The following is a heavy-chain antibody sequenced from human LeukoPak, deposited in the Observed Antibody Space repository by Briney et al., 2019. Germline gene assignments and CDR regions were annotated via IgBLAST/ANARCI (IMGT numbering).Heavy chain of an antibody. Sequence: ASVKVSCKASGYTFTSYYMHWVRQAPGQGLEWMGIINPSGGSTSYAQKFQGRVTMTRDMSTSTVYMELSSLRSEDTAVYYCARGYYYDSSGYYYVMWDDAFDIWGQGTMVTVSS. CDR1: GYTFTSYY. J-gene: IGHJ3*02. CDR3: ARGYYYDSSGYYYVMWDDAFDI. D-gene: IGHD3-22*01. V-gene: IGHV1-46*01. CDR2: INPSGGST.